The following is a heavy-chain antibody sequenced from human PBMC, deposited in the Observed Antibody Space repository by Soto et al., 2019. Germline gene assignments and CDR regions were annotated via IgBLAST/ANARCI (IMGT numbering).Heavy chain of an antibody. CDR2: IYYSGST. D-gene: IGHD1-26*01. Sequence: SETLSLTCTVSGGSISSSSYYWGWIRQPPGKGLEWIGSIYYSGSTYYSPSLKSRVTISVDPSKNPFSLKLSSVTSAATAGYSRACFPPRNSRSPYYSYGMDVCGQGTTVTVSS. J-gene: IGHJ6*02. V-gene: IGHV4-39*01. CDR3: ACFPPRNSRSPYYSYGMDV. CDR1: GGSISSSSYY.